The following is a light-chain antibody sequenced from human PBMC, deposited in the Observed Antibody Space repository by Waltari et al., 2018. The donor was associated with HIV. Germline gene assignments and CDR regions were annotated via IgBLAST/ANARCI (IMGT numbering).Light chain of an antibody. J-gene: IGLJ2*01. V-gene: IGLV2-14*03. CDR3: CSFSSSGTVL. Sequence: HSVLTQPPSMSGSLGQSITISCLGSSHDVGGFNYVSWYQQSPDKAPRLVIYDVSHRPTGVSDRFSGSKSGSAASLTISGLQPEDEAAYYCCSFSSSGTVLFGGGTRLTVL. CDR1: SHDVGGFNY. CDR2: DVS.